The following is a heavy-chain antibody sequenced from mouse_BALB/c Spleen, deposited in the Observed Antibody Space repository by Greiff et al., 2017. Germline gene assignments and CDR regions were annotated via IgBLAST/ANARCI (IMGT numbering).Heavy chain of an antibody. V-gene: IGHV5-4*02. J-gene: IGHJ3*01. CDR2: ISDGGSYT. CDR3: ARGPRPFAY. CDR1: GFTFSDYY. Sequence: EVKLMESGGGLVKPGGSLKLSCAASGFTFSDYYMYWVRQTPEKRLEWVATISDGGSYTYYPDSVKGRFTISRDNAKNNLYLQMSSLKSEDTAMYYCARGPRPFAYWGQGTLVTVSA.